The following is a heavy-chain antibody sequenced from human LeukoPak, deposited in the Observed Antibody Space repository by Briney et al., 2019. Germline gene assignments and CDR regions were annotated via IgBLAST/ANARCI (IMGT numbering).Heavy chain of an antibody. CDR2: INPSGGST. CDR3: ARELLRTTVTTVD. J-gene: IGHJ4*02. V-gene: IGHV1-46*01. CDR1: GYTFTSYY. D-gene: IGHD4-17*01. Sequence: GASVKVSCKASGYTFTSYYMRWVRQVPGQGLEWMGIINPSGGSTSYAQKFQGRVTMTRDTSTSTVYMELSSLRSEDTAVYYCARELLRTTVTTVDWGQGTLVTVSS.